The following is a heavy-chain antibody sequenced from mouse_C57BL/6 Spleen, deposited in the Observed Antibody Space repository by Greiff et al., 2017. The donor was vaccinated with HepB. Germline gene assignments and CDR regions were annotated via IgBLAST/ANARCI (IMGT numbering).Heavy chain of an antibody. J-gene: IGHJ4*01. Sequence: SGAELVRPGASVTLSCKASGYTFTDYEMHWVKQTPVHGLEWIGAIDPETGGTAYNQKFKGKAILTADKSSSTAYMELRSLTSEDSAVYYCTREGMGLLRGYYAMDYWGQGTSVTVSS. D-gene: IGHD1-1*01. CDR3: TREGMGLLRGYYAMDY. V-gene: IGHV1-15*01. CDR2: IDPETGGT. CDR1: GYTFTDYE.